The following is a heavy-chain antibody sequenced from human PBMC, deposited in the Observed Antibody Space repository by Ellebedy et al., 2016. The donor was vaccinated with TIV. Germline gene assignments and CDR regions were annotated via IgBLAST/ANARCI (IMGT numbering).Heavy chain of an antibody. V-gene: IGHV3-48*01. D-gene: IGHD3-10*01. CDR1: GFTFSSYS. CDR3: ARDRPRGRGDFDY. J-gene: IGHJ4*02. Sequence: PGGSLRLSCAASGFTFSSYSLNWVRQTPGRGLEWLSYISESGSTTYYAATVKGRFTISRHNANNSLYLQMNSLRAEDTGVYFCARDRPRGRGDFDYWGQGTLVTVSS. CDR2: ISESGSTT.